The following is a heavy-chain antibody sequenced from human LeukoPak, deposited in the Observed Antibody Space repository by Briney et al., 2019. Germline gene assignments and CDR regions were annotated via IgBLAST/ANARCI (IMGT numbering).Heavy chain of an antibody. CDR1: GCTFTDYY. D-gene: IGHD5-12*01. CDR3: ARDMGRYSGYDYDY. J-gene: IGHJ4*02. CDR2: IHPNTGAT. Sequence: GASVKVSCKTSGCTFTDYYLHWVRQAPGQGLEXXXXIHPNTGATHHAQKLQGRLTMTRDTSISTVYMEPTRLRSDDTAVYYCARDMGRYSGYDYDYWGQGTLVTASS. V-gene: IGHV1-2*02.